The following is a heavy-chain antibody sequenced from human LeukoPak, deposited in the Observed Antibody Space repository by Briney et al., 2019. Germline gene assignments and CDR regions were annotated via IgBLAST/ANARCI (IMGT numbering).Heavy chain of an antibody. D-gene: IGHD3-9*01. V-gene: IGHV3-7*01. CDR2: IKQDGSEK. CDR1: GFTFSSYW. J-gene: IGHJ6*02. Sequence: GGSLRLSCTASGFTFSSYWMSWVRQAPGKGLEWVANIKQDGSEKYYVDSVKGRFTISRDNAKNSLYLQMNSLRAEDTAVYYCASLLVLRYFDRSPIGSWDGMDVWGQGTTVTVSS. CDR3: ASLLVLRYFDRSPIGSWDGMDV.